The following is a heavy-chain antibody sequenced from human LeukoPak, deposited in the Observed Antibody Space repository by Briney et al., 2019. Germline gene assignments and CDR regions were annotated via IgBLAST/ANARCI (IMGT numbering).Heavy chain of an antibody. D-gene: IGHD6-13*01. CDR1: GGSISSGSYY. J-gene: IGHJ5*02. Sequence: PSETLSLTCTVSGGSISSGSYYWGWIRQPPGKGLEWIGRIYYSGSTYYNPSLQSRVTMSVDTSKSQFSLKLSSVTAADTAVYYCARGPLLSPGYSSNQGTGGWFDPWGQGTLVTVSS. CDR3: ARGPLLSPGYSSNQGTGGWFDP. V-gene: IGHV4-39*07. CDR2: IYYSGST.